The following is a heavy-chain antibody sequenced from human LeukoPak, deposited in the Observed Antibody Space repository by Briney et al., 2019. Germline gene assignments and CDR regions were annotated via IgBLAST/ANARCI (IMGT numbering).Heavy chain of an antibody. J-gene: IGHJ6*02. CDR3: ARDRGYYDSSGAVYYYYGMDV. CDR2: IYSGGST. Sequence: GGSLRLSCAASGFTVSSNYMSWVRQAPGKGLEWVSVIYSGGSTYYADSVKGRFTISRDNSKNTLYLQMNSLRAEDTAVYYCARDRGYYDSSGAVYYYYGMDVWGQGTTVTVSS. D-gene: IGHD3-22*01. CDR1: GFTVSSNY. V-gene: IGHV3-66*01.